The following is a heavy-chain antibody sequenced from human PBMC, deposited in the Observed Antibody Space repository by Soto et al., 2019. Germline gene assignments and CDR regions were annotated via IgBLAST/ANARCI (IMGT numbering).Heavy chain of an antibody. Sequence: SETLSLTCAVSGGSISRYYWGWIRQPPGKGLEWIGSIYYSGSTYYNPSLKSRVTISVDTSKNQFSLNLSSVTAADTAVYYCARQSFYYGMDVWGQGTTVTVSS. CDR3: ARQSFYYGMDV. CDR1: GGSISRYY. V-gene: IGHV4-39*01. CDR2: IYYSGST. J-gene: IGHJ6*02.